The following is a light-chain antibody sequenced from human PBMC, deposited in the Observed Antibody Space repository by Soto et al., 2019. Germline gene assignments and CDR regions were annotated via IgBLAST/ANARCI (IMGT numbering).Light chain of an antibody. CDR1: QSFSSY. V-gene: IGKV3-11*01. J-gene: IGKJ3*01. Sequence: EIVLTQSPATLSLSPGERATLSCRASQSFSSYLAWYQQKPGQAPRLLIYDASNRATGIPARFSGSGSGTDFTLTISSLEPEDFAVYYCQQRSNWHPPVTFGRGTKVDIX. CDR2: DAS. CDR3: QQRSNWHPPVT.